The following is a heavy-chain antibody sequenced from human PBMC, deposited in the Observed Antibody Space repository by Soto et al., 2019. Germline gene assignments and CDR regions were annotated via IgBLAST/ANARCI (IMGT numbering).Heavy chain of an antibody. CDR1: GFSLSTSSGVG. CDR3: AHTYYASGAYFDY. V-gene: IGHV2-5*02. J-gene: IGHJ4*02. Sequence: QITLKESGPTLVKPTQPLTLTCTFSGFSLSTSSGVGVGWIRQPPGKALEWLALIYWDDDKRYSPSLKSRLTITKDTSKNQVVLTMTNMDPVDTATYYCAHTYYASGAYFDYWGQGTLVTVSS. CDR2: IYWDDDK. D-gene: IGHD3-10*01.